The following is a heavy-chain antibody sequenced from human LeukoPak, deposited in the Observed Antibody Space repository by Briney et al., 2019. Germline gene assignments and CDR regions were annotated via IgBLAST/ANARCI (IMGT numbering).Heavy chain of an antibody. V-gene: IGHV4-4*07. CDR2: ISGSGTI. CDR1: GGSINSY. D-gene: IGHD3-10*01. Sequence: SETLSLTCTVSGGSINSYWSWIRQPAGKGLEWIGRISGSGTITYNPALQSRLSISIDTSKNQISLKLRSVTAADTAVYYCAREAPISDSGSYYKSLGYWGQGTLVTVSS. CDR3: AREAPISDSGSYYKSLGY. J-gene: IGHJ4*02.